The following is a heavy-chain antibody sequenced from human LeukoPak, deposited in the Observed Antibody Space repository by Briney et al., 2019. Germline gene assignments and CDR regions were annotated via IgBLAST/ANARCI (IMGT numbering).Heavy chain of an antibody. V-gene: IGHV4-59*01. CDR1: GGSISSYY. Sequence: SETLSLTCTVSGGSISSYYWSWIRQPPGKGLEWIGYIYYSGTTSYNPSLKSRVTISVDTSKNQFSLKLTSVTTADTAVYYCARRGGSNWFDPWGQGTLVTVSS. D-gene: IGHD5-12*01. J-gene: IGHJ5*02. CDR3: ARRGGSNWFDP. CDR2: IYYSGTT.